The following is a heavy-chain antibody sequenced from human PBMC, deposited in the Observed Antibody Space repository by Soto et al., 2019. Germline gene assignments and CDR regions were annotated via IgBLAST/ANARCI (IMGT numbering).Heavy chain of an antibody. Sequence: QMQLAQSGPEVKKPGTSVKVSCKASGFTFTNSAIQWVRQARGQRLEWMGWIVVGSGHTNYAQKFQERLTITRDMSTSTAYMELSSLTLEDTAVYYCAAVQGGGATFQFWGPGTLVTVSS. CDR3: AAVQGGGATFQF. CDR2: IVVGSGHT. D-gene: IGHD1-26*01. V-gene: IGHV1-58*02. CDR1: GFTFTNSA. J-gene: IGHJ4*02.